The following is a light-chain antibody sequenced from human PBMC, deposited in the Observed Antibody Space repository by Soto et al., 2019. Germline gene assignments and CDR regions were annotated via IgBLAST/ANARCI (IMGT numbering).Light chain of an antibody. CDR3: QQYGSSPWT. J-gene: IGKJ1*01. V-gene: IGKV3-20*01. Sequence: EIVLTQSPGTLSLSLGERATLSCRARQSITNNYLAWYQQQPGQAPRLLIYLASNRAAGIPDRFSGSGSGADFTLTINRLEPEDFAVYHCQQYGSSPWTFGQGTKVDIE. CDR1: QSITNNY. CDR2: LAS.